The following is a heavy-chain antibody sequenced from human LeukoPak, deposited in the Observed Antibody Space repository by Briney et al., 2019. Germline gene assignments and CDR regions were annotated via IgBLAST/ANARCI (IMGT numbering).Heavy chain of an antibody. V-gene: IGHV3-23*01. Sequence: HPGGSLRLSCAASGFTFSGYAMSWVRQAPGKGLEWVSAISGNGGSTYYTDSVKGRFTISRDNSKNTLYLQMNSLRAEDTAVYYCAKDPNYYDFWSGFNWFAPWGQGTLVTVSS. CDR3: AKDPNYYDFWSGFNWFAP. CDR2: ISGNGGST. D-gene: IGHD3-3*01. J-gene: IGHJ5*02. CDR1: GFTFSGYA.